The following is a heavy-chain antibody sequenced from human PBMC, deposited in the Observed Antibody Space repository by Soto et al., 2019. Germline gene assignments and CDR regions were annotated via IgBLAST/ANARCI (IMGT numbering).Heavy chain of an antibody. CDR2: ISGSGGST. Sequence: GGSLRLSCAASGFTFSIYAMSWVRQAPGKGLEWVSAISGSGGSTYYADSVKGRFTISRDNSKNTLYLQMNGPRAEDTAVYYCAKDKYFTDYWGQGTLVTVSS. V-gene: IGHV3-23*01. CDR3: AKDKYFTDY. D-gene: IGHD3-10*01. CDR1: GFTFSIYA. J-gene: IGHJ4*02.